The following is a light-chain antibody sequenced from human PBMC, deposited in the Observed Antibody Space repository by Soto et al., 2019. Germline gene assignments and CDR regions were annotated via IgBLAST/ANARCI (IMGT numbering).Light chain of an antibody. CDR3: CSYVGSTPLYF. CDR2: EVS. Sequence: QSALTQPASVSGSPGRSITISCTGTSSEVGNYNLVPWYQHHPGKAPRLMIYEVSKRPSGVSNRFSASKSGNTASLTISGLQAEDEADYYCCSYVGSTPLYFLGTATKATVX. V-gene: IGLV2-23*02. CDR1: SSEVGNYNL. J-gene: IGLJ1*01.